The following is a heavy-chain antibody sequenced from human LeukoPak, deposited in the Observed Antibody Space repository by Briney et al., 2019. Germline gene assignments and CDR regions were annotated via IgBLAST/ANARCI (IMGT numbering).Heavy chain of an antibody. V-gene: IGHV3-30*19. CDR3: ARESWSDSVAFDI. Sequence: GGSLRLSCAASGFTFSSYGMHCVRQAPGEGLEGVGLISYGRIDKSYADSVKCRFTISRDSSKRTLYLQMDSLRAENTAIYYCARESWSDSVAFDIWGLGTMVIVSS. CDR1: GFTFSSYG. J-gene: IGHJ3*02. D-gene: IGHD3-3*01. CDR2: ISYGRIDK.